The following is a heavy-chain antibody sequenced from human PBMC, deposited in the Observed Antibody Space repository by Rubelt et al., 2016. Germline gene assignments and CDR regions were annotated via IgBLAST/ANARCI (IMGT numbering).Heavy chain of an antibody. V-gene: IGHV1-2*02. J-gene: IGHJ4*02. D-gene: IGHD6-13*01. Sequence: QVQLVQSGSELKKPGASVKVSCKASGYTFTSYAMNWVRQAPGQGLEWMGWINPNSGDTNYAQRFQGRVTMPRDTSISTAYMEMNTLRSDDTAVYYCAREAVAAGRGYFDYWGQGTLVTVSS. CDR2: INPNSGDT. CDR1: GYTFTSYA. CDR3: AREAVAAGRGYFDY.